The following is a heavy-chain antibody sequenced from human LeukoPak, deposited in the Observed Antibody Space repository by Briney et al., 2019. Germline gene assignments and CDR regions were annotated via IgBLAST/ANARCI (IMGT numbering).Heavy chain of an antibody. V-gene: IGHV4-34*01. CDR3: ARHVPPRAGLGRKYYYMDV. D-gene: IGHD3-16*01. Sequence: SETLSLTCAVSGGSFITYYWSWIREPPGKGLEWIGEINHSGRTTYNPSLKRRVGLSVDTSKNQFSLKLSSVTAADTAVYYCARHVPPRAGLGRKYYYMDVWGKGTTVTISS. CDR2: INHSGRT. CDR1: GGSFITYY. J-gene: IGHJ6*03.